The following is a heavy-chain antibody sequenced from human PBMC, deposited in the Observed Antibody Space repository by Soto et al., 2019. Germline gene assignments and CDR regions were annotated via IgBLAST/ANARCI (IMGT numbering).Heavy chain of an antibody. J-gene: IGHJ6*02. Sequence: ASVKVSCKASGYTFTSYYMHWVRQAPGQGLEWMGIINPSGGSTTYAQKFQGRVTMTRDTSTSTVSMEVSSLRSEDTAVYYCARDSRALLWFGELYPYGMDVWGQGPTVTV. CDR2: INPSGGST. D-gene: IGHD3-10*01. CDR3: ARDSRALLWFGELYPYGMDV. CDR1: GYTFTSYY. V-gene: IGHV1-46*01.